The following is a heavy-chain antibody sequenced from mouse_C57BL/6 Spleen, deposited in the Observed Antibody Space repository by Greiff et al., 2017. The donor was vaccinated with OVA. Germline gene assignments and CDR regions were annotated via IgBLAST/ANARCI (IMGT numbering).Heavy chain of an antibody. J-gene: IGHJ4*01. D-gene: IGHD3-2*01. CDR3: ARRSETALYDMDY. V-gene: IGHV5-16*01. CDR2: INYDGSST. Sequence: EVKVEESAGGLVQPGSSMKLSCTASGFTLSDYYMAWVRQVPEKGLEWVANINYDGSSTYYLDSLKSRFIISRDNAKNILYLQMSSLKSEDTATYYCARRSETALYDMDYWGQGTSVTVSS. CDR1: GFTLSDYY.